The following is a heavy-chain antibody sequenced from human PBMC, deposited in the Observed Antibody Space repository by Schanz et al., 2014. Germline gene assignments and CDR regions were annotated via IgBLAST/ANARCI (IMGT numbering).Heavy chain of an antibody. V-gene: IGHV1-69*04. CDR2: IIPILGIA. J-gene: IGHJ6*02. Sequence: QVQLVQSGAEVKKPGASVKVSCKASGYTFTSYGINWVRQAPGQGLEWMGRIIPILGIANYAQNFQGRVTVTRDTSTSTVYMELNSLRSEDTAVYYCARAKRFGDMDVWGQGTTVTVSS. CDR1: GYTFTSYG. CDR3: ARAKRFGDMDV. D-gene: IGHD3-10*01.